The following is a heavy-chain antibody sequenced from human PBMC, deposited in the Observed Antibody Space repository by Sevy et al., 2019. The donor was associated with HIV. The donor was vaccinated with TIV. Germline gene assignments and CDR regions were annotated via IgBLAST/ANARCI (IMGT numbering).Heavy chain of an antibody. CDR2: ISYDGSNK. J-gene: IGHJ6*02. D-gene: IGHD6-13*01. CDR1: GFTFSSYG. V-gene: IGHV3-30*18. Sequence: GGSLRLSCAASGFTFSSYGMHWVRQAPGKGLEWVAVISYDGSNKYYADSVKGRFTISRDNSKNTLYLQMNSLRAEDTAVYYCAKESGGSSRFIYYYYGMDVWGQGTTVTVSS. CDR3: AKESGGSSRFIYYYYGMDV.